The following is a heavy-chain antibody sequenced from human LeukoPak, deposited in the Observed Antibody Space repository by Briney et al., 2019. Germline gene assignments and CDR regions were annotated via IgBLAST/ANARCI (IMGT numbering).Heavy chain of an antibody. CDR2: NSGGT. V-gene: IGHV1-2*02. D-gene: IGHD3-22*01. Sequence: NSGGTNYAQKLQGRVTMTRDTSISTAYMEVSRLRSDDTAVYYCARYYDSSGYLIDDAFDIWGQGTMVTVSS. CDR3: ARYYDSSGYLIDDAFDI. J-gene: IGHJ3*02.